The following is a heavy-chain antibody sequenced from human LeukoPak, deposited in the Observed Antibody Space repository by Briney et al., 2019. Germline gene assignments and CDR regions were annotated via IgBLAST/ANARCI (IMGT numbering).Heavy chain of an antibody. Sequence: GGSLRLSCAASGFTFSSYEMNWVRQAPGKGLEWVSYISSSGSTIYYADSVKGRFTISRDNSKNTLYLQMNSLRAEDTAVYFCAKDMVRGYYFDCWGQGTLITVSS. CDR2: ISSSGSTI. V-gene: IGHV3-48*03. CDR1: GFTFSSYE. J-gene: IGHJ4*02. CDR3: AKDMVRGYYFDC. D-gene: IGHD3-10*01.